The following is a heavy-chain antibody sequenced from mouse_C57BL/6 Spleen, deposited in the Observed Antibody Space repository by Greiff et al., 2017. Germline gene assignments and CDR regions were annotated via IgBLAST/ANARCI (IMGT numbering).Heavy chain of an antibody. CDR2: ISSGSSTI. CDR3: AGGGCYGGYFDY. V-gene: IGHV5-17*01. J-gene: IGHJ2*01. Sequence: DVQLVESGGGLVKPGASLKLSCAASGFTFSDYGMHWVRQAPEQGLEWVAYISSGSSTIYYADTVKGRVTISRDNAKNTLFLQMTSLRSEDTAMYYSAGGGCYGGYFDYWGQGTTLTVSS. CDR1: GFTFSDYG. D-gene: IGHD1-1*02.